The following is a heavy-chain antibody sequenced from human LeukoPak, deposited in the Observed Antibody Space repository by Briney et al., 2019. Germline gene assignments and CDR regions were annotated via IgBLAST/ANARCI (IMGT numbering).Heavy chain of an antibody. D-gene: IGHD6-19*01. CDR3: ARRGKPVALDY. V-gene: IGHV4-39*01. CDR1: GGSISSSGYY. J-gene: IGHJ4*02. CDR2: IYYSGST. Sequence: PSETLSLTCTVSGGSISSSGYYWGWIRQPPGKGLEWIGSIYYSGSTYYNPSLKSRVTISVDTSKNQFSLKLSSLTAADTAVYYCARRGKPVALDYWGQGTLDTVSS.